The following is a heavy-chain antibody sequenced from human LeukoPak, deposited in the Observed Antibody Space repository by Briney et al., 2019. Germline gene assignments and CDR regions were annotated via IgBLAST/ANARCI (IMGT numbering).Heavy chain of an antibody. CDR1: GGSISSYY. CDR3: AREMGS. CDR2: IYYSGST. D-gene: IGHD3-16*01. V-gene: IGHV4-59*01. Sequence: SETLSLTCTVSGGSISSYYWSWIRQPPGKGPEWIGYIYYSGSTNYNPSLKSRVTISVDTSKNQFSLKLSSVTAADTAVYYCAREMGSWGQGTMVTVSS. J-gene: IGHJ3*01.